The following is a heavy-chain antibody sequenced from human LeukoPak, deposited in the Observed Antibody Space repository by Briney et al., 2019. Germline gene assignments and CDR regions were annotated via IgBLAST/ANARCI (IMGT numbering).Heavy chain of an antibody. J-gene: IGHJ4*02. D-gene: IGHD4-17*01. CDR3: AMTTVTPFDY. Sequence: SETLSLTCAVSGGSISSGGYSWSWIRQPPGKGLEWIGYIYHSGSTYYNPSLKSRVTISVDTSKNQFSLKLSSVTAADTAVYYCAMTTVTPFDYWGQGTLVTVSS. V-gene: IGHV4-30-2*01. CDR2: IYHSGST. CDR1: GGSISSGGYS.